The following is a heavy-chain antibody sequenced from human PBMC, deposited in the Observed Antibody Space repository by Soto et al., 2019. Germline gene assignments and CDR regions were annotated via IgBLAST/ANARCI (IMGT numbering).Heavy chain of an antibody. D-gene: IGHD3-3*01. J-gene: IGHJ4*02. CDR3: ARITIFGVADTDY. CDR1: GFTFSSYS. V-gene: IGHV3-48*01. Sequence: GALRLSCAASGFTFSSYSMNWVRQAPGKGLEWVSYISSSSSTIYYADSVKGRFTISRDNAKNSLYLQMNSLRAEDTAVYYCARITIFGVADTDYWGQGTLVTVSS. CDR2: ISSSSSTI.